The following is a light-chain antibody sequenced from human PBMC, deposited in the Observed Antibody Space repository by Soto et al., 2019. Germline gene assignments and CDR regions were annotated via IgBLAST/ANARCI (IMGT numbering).Light chain of an antibody. Sequence: QSVLTQPPSLSGAPGQRVTISCTGSSSNIGAGYGVHWYQRLPGAAPKLLIYGNKNRPSGVPDRFSGYKSGTSASLVITDLQTEDEADYYCQSYDTRLSGPVVFGGGTKVTVL. CDR1: SSNIGAGYG. CDR3: QSYDTRLSGPVV. V-gene: IGLV1-40*01. J-gene: IGLJ2*01. CDR2: GNK.